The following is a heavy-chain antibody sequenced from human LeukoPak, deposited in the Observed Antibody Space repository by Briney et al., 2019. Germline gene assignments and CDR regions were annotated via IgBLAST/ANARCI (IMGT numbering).Heavy chain of an antibody. V-gene: IGHV3-23*01. Sequence: PGRSLRLSCAASGFTFSSYAMSWVRQAPGKGLEWVSAISGSGGSTYYADSVKGRFTISRDNSKNTLYLQMKSLRAEDTAVYYCAKGGGYEAQYYYYYLDVWGKGTTVTISS. CDR3: AKGGGYEAQYYYYYLDV. CDR2: ISGSGGST. D-gene: IGHD5-12*01. CDR1: GFTFSSYA. J-gene: IGHJ6*03.